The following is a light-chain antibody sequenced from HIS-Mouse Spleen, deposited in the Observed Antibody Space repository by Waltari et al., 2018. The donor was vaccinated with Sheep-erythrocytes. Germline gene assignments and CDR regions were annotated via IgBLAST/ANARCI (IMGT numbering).Light chain of an antibody. Sequence: DIQMTQSPSSLSASVGDRVTITCRASQSISSYLNWYQQQPGKAPKLLIYAASSLQSGVPSRFSGSGSGTDFTLTISSLQPEDFVTYYCQQSYSTPPITFGQGTRLEIK. CDR2: AAS. CDR1: QSISSY. CDR3: QQSYSTPPIT. J-gene: IGKJ5*01. V-gene: IGKV1-39*01.